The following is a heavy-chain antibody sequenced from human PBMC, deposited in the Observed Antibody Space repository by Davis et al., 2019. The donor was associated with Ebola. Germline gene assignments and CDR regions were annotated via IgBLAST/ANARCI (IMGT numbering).Heavy chain of an antibody. Sequence: GGSLRLSCAASGFTFSSYSMHWVRQAPGKGLEWVAVISYDGSNKYYADSVKGRFTISRDNSQNTLYLQMNSLRAEDTAVYYCAKGSVTIFGVAPDYYGMDVWGKGTTVTVSS. V-gene: IGHV3-30*18. J-gene: IGHJ6*04. CDR3: AKGSVTIFGVAPDYYGMDV. CDR2: ISYDGSNK. D-gene: IGHD3-3*01. CDR1: GFTFSSYS.